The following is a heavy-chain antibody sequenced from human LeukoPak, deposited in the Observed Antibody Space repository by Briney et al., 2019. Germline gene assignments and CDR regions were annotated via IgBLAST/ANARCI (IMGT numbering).Heavy chain of an antibody. V-gene: IGHV4-39*01. CDR3: ARGYDY. Sequence: SETLSLTCSVSGGSISGSHYYWAWIRQPPGKGLEWIAIINYSGNRYYNRSLRSRATISVDTSTNQFSLNLNSVTAEETAVHYCARGYDYWGQGTLVTVSS. D-gene: IGHD3-22*01. CDR1: GGSISGSHYY. J-gene: IGHJ4*02. CDR2: INYSGNR.